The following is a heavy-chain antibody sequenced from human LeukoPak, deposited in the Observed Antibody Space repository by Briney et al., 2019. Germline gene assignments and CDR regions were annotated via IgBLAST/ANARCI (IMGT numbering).Heavy chain of an antibody. J-gene: IGHJ4*02. CDR2: ISTSGTT. D-gene: IGHD5-12*01. V-gene: IGHV4-61*02. CDR1: GDSISGGDYY. CDR3: TRVLGGYDLVYFDY. Sequence: SETLSLTCTVSGDSISGGDYYWTWIRQPAGKGLEWIGRISTSGTTNYNPSLKSRVSFFLDTSKNQFSLILSSVTAADTAVYYCTRVLGGYDLVYFDYWGQGTLVTVSS.